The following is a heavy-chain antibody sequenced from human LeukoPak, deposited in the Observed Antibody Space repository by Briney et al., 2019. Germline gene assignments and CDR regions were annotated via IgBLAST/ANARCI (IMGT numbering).Heavy chain of an antibody. CDR1: GFAFSSFG. Sequence: PGGSLRLSCAASGFAFSSFGMHWVRQAPGKGLEWVAFIRYDESDKYYVDSVKGRFTISRDNSRETLYLQMNSLRAEDTATYYCAKNYNYHIIQYWGQGTLVTVSS. V-gene: IGHV3-30*02. CDR2: IRYDESDK. J-gene: IGHJ4*02. D-gene: IGHD5-24*01. CDR3: AKNYNYHIIQY.